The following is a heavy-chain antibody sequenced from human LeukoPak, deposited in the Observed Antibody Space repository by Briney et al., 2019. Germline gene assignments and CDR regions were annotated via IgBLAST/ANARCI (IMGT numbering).Heavy chain of an antibody. CDR2: MNPNSGNT. CDR3: ARDGLFQLPFYYYYYMNV. D-gene: IGHD2-2*01. CDR1: GYTFTSYD. Sequence: ASVKVSCKASGYTFTSYDINWVRQATGQGLEWMGWMNPNSGNTGYAQKFQGRVTMTRNTSISTAYMELSSLRSEDTAVYYCARDGLFQLPFYYYYYMNVCGKGTTVTVSS. V-gene: IGHV1-8*01. J-gene: IGHJ6*03.